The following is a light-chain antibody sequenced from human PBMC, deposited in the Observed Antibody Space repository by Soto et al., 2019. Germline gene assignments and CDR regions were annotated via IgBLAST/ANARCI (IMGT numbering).Light chain of an antibody. CDR1: QSVSYSSNNKNY. CDR2: WAS. J-gene: IGKJ2*01. V-gene: IGKV4-1*01. Sequence: DIVMTQFPDSLAVSLGERATINCKSRQSVSYSSNNKNYLAWYQQKPGQPPKLLIYWASTRESGVPDRFSGSGSGTDFTLTISSLQAEDVAVYYCQQYYSTPYTFGQGTKLEIK. CDR3: QQYYSTPYT.